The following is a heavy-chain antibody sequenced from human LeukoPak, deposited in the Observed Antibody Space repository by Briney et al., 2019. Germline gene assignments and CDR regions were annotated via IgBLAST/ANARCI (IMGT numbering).Heavy chain of an antibody. D-gene: IGHD2-8*02. J-gene: IGHJ4*02. CDR1: GLTFSSNS. CDR3: ARGSGGLDY. Sequence: PGGSLRLSCAAYGLTFSSNSMDWVRQAPGKGLEWVSSISSSSSYIYYADSVKGRFNISRDKAKNSLYLQMNSLRAEDTAVYYCARGSGGLDYWGQGTLVTVSS. V-gene: IGHV3-21*01. CDR2: ISSSSSYI.